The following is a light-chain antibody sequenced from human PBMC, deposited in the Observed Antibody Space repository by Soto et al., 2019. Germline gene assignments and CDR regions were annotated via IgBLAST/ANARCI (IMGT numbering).Light chain of an antibody. CDR1: SSTVGGFNV. V-gene: IGLV2-23*01. J-gene: IGLJ1*01. CDR3: CSYGGSRPYV. CDR2: EGI. Sequence: QSALTQPASVSGSPGQSITISCTGTSSTVGGFNVVSWYQQHPGKAPKVIIYEGIKRPSGVSNRFSGSNSGSTASLTISGLQAEDEADYYCCSYGGSRPYVFGTGTKVTVL.